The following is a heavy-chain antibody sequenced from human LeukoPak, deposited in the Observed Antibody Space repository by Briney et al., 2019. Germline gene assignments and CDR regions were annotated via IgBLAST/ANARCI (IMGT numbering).Heavy chain of an antibody. CDR1: GYTFTNYW. CDR2: IFPGDSDT. J-gene: IGHJ4*02. CDR3: ARASSGYYPYYFDY. V-gene: IGHV5-51*01. Sequence: GESLKISCKGSGYTFTNYWIGWVRQMPGKGLEWMGLIFPGDSDTKYSPSFQGQVTISADKSISTAYLQWSSLKASDTAMYYCARASSGYYPYYFDYWGQGTLVTVSS. D-gene: IGHD3-22*01.